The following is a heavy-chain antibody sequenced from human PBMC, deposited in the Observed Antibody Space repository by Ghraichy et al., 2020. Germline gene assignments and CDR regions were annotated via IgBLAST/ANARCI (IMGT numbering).Heavy chain of an antibody. D-gene: IGHD6-19*01. J-gene: IGHJ4*02. Sequence: GSLRLSCAASGFTFSSYWMHWVRQAPGKGLVWVSRISSDGSTTRYADSVKGRFTISRDNAKNTLYLQMNTLRDEDTAVYYCARVRSSSGENLAGYWGQGTLVTVSS. V-gene: IGHV3-74*01. CDR1: GFTFSSYW. CDR3: ARVRSSSGENLAGY. CDR2: ISSDGSTT.